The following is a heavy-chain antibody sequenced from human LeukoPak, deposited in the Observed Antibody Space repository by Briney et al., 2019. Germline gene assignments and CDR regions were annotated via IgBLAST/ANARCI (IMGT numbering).Heavy chain of an antibody. CDR2: INPNSGGT. V-gene: IGHV1-2*02. D-gene: IGHD5-12*01. J-gene: IGHJ3*02. CDR3: ARADIVATIGNDAFDI. CDR1: GYTFTSYG. Sequence: ASVKVSCKASGYTFTSYGISWVRQAPGQGLEWMGWINPNSGGTNYAQKFQGRVTMTRDTSISTAYMELSRLRSDDTAVYYCARADIVATIGNDAFDIWGQGTMVTVSS.